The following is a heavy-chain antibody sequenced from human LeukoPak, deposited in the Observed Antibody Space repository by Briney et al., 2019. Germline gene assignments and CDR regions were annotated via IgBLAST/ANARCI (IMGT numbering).Heavy chain of an antibody. CDR3: ARLNGGN. J-gene: IGHJ4*02. Sequence: SETLSLTCTVCGGSISSYYWSWVRRPPGNGREWLGYGDYSGSTAYNPSLNGRVAISPDTSKNQFSLKLRSVTAADTAVYYCARLNGGNWGPGILVTVSS. CDR2: GDYSGST. CDR1: GGSISSYY. V-gene: IGHV4-59*08. D-gene: IGHD4-23*01.